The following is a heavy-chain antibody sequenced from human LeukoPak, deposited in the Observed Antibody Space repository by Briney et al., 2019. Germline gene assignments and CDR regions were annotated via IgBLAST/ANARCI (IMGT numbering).Heavy chain of an antibody. CDR1: GFSVSDNY. D-gene: IGHD2-15*01. CDR2: IYSGGGT. V-gene: IGHV3-53*01. J-gene: IGHJ4*02. Sequence: GGSLRLSCAASGFSVSDNYMTWVRQAPGKGLEWVSVIYSGGGTYYADSVKSRFTISRDNSKNMLYLQMDSLRAEDTAVYYCAKESSYSGGSCIDFWGQGTLVTVSS. CDR3: AKESSYSGGSCIDF.